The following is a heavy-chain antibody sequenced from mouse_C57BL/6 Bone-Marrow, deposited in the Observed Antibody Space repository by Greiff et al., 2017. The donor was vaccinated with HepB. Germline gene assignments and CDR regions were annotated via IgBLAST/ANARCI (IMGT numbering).Heavy chain of an antibody. J-gene: IGHJ2*01. V-gene: IGHV1-55*01. CDR3: ARMIYYGSSLGY. CDR2: IYPGSGST. CDR1: GYTFTSYW. D-gene: IGHD1-1*01. Sequence: VQLQQPGAELVKPGASVKMSCKASGYTFTSYWITWVKQRPGQGLEWIGDIYPGSGSTNYNEKFKSKATLTVDTSSSTAYMQLSSLTSEDSAVYYCARMIYYGSSLGYWGQGTTLTVSS.